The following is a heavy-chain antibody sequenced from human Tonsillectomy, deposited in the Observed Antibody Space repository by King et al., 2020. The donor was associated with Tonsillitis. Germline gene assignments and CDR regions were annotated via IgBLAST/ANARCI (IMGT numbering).Heavy chain of an antibody. CDR2: ISTYNGNT. V-gene: IGHV1-18*04. Sequence: VQLVESGAEVKKPGASVKVSCKASGYTFTSYGISWVRQAPGQGLEWMGWISTYNGNTNYAQKLQGRVTMTTDTSTSTAYMELGSLRSDDTAVYYCARDTSDYTIFTGYIYWGQGTLVTVSS. CDR3: ARDTSDYTIFTGYIY. CDR1: GYTFTSYG. J-gene: IGHJ4*02. D-gene: IGHD3-9*01.